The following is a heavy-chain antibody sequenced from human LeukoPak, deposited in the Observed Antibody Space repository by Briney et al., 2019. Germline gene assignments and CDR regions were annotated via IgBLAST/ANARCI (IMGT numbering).Heavy chain of an antibody. V-gene: IGHV3-53*01. CDR1: GFTVSSSY. Sequence: GRSLRLSCTASGFTVSSSYMTWVRQAPGKGLEWVSVIYSADSSYYADSVKGRFTISRDNAKNTLYLQMNSLRAEDTAVYYCARDRGGYNWFDPWGQGTLVSVSS. CDR3: ARDRGGYNWFDP. D-gene: IGHD3-16*01. CDR2: IYSADSS. J-gene: IGHJ5*02.